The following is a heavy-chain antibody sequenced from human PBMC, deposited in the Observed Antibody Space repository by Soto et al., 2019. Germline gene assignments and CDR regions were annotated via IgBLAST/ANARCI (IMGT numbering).Heavy chain of an antibody. V-gene: IGHV3-23*01. D-gene: IGHD1-26*01. CDR1: GFTFSSYA. CDR3: ARRGSGSYYDY. CDR2: ISGSGDST. Sequence: EVQLLESGGGLVQPGGSLRLSCAASGFTFSSYAMRWARQAPGKGLEWVSAISGSGDSTYYADSVKGRFTISRDNSKNTLYLQMNSLRAEDTAKYYCARRGSGSYYDYWGQGTLVTVSS. J-gene: IGHJ4*02.